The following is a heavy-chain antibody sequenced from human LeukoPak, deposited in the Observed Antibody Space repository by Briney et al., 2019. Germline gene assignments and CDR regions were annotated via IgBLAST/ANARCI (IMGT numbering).Heavy chain of an antibody. Sequence: ASVKVSCKASGYTFTSYYMHWVRQAPGQGLEWMGIINPSGGSTSYAQKFQGRVTITADKSTSTAYMELSSLRSEDTAVYYCARGNQEKPTDYWGQGTLVTVSS. CDR2: INPSGGST. D-gene: IGHD1-14*01. CDR3: ARGNQEKPTDY. J-gene: IGHJ4*02. V-gene: IGHV1-46*01. CDR1: GYTFTSYY.